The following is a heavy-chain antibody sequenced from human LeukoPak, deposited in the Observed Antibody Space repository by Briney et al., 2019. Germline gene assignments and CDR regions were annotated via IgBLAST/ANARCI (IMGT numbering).Heavy chain of an antibody. Sequence: GSSVKVSCTASGGTFSSYTISWVRQAPGQGLEWMGRIIPILGIANYAQKFQGRVTITADKSTSTAYMELSSLRSEDTAVYYCARDIATVTTDPNWFDPWGQGTLVTVSS. J-gene: IGHJ5*02. CDR3: ARDIATVTTDPNWFDP. CDR2: IIPILGIA. V-gene: IGHV1-69*04. D-gene: IGHD4-17*01. CDR1: GGTFSSYT.